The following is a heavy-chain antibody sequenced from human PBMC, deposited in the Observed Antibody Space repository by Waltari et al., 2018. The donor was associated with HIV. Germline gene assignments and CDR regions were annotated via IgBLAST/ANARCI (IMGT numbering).Heavy chain of an antibody. CDR2: INNYDGQT. CDR1: GYTFSAYA. Sequence: VQLVQSGAEVKRPGASVRVSCTSSGYTFSAYAINWVGQAPGQGLEWMGWINNYDGQTNFAEKFQGRVTMTTDTSKSTASMELRSLRSDDTAVYFCARGVALVRGVKIRGHMDVWGQGTTVTVSS. V-gene: IGHV1-18*01. D-gene: IGHD3-10*01. J-gene: IGHJ6*02. CDR3: ARGVALVRGVKIRGHMDV.